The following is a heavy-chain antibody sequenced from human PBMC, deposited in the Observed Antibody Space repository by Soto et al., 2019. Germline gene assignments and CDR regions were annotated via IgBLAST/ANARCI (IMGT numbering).Heavy chain of an antibody. D-gene: IGHD2-21*01. CDR1: GFSLSSTGMC. Sequence: SGPTLVNPTETLTLTCSFSGFSLSSTGMCLNWIRQPPGKALEWLGRIDWDGDKFYSSSLRTSLTISKDTSKNMVVLIMTNMDPLDTATYYCARRGADSGYGMDVWGQGTTVTVSS. J-gene: IGHJ6*02. V-gene: IGHV2-70*17. CDR3: ARRGADSGYGMDV. CDR2: IDWDGDK.